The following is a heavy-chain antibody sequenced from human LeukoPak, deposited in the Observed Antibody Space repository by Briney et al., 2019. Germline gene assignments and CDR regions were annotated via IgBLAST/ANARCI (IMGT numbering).Heavy chain of an antibody. CDR3: ARGSEPYYYDSSGYYYFDY. CDR1: GGSISSYY. CDR2: IYYSGST. V-gene: IGHV4-59*01. J-gene: IGHJ4*02. Sequence: PSETLSLTCTVSGGSISSYYWSWIRQPPGKGLEWIGYIYYSGSTNYNPSLKSRVTISVDTSKNQFSLKLSSVTAADTAVYYCARGSEPYYYDSSGYYYFDYRGQGTLVTVSS. D-gene: IGHD3-22*01.